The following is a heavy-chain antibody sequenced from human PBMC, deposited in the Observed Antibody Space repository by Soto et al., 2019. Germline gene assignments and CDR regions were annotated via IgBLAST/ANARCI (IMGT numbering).Heavy chain of an antibody. V-gene: IGHV1-18*01. Sequence: ASVKVSCKASGYTFIRYGITWVRQDPGQGLEWVGWISPYNDYTNYAQNLQGRVSMTTDTSTNTVYMELRGLIPDDTALYYCARGGYYDNVWGKLSHYGLDVWGQGTTVTVSS. J-gene: IGHJ6*02. CDR3: ARGGYYDNVWGKLSHYGLDV. CDR1: GYTFIRYG. CDR2: ISPYNDYT. D-gene: IGHD3-16*01.